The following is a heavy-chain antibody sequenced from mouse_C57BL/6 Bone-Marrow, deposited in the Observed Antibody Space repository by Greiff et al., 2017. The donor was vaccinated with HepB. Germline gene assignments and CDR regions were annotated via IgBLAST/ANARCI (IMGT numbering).Heavy chain of an antibody. CDR1: GYTFTSYW. Sequence: QVHVKQPGAELVKPGASVKMSCKASGYTFTSYWITWVKQRPGQGLEWIGDIYPGSGSTNYNEKFKSKATLTVDTSSSTAYMQLSSLTSEDSAVYYCAWHYYGSSGDYFDYWGQGTTLTVSS. J-gene: IGHJ2*01. CDR3: AWHYYGSSGDYFDY. D-gene: IGHD1-1*01. V-gene: IGHV1-55*01. CDR2: IYPGSGST.